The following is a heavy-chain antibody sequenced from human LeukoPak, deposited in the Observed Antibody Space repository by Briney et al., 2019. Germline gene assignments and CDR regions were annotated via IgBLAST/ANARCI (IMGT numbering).Heavy chain of an antibody. CDR1: GDTFSSYA. D-gene: IGHD5-24*01. CDR3: ARVREDNYYYYYMDV. Sequence: SVKVSCKASGDTFSSYAISWVRQAPGQGLEWMGGIIPIFGTANYAQKFQGRVTITADKSTSTAYMELSSLRSEDTAVYYCARVREDNYYYYYMDVWGKGTTVTVSS. V-gene: IGHV1-69*06. J-gene: IGHJ6*03. CDR2: IIPIFGTA.